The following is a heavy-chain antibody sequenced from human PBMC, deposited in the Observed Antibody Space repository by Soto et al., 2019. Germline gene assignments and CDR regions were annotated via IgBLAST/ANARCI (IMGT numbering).Heavy chain of an antibody. CDR1: GGTFSSYT. D-gene: IGHD5-12*01. J-gene: IGHJ2*01. CDR2: IIPIFGTA. V-gene: IGHV1-69*12. CDR3: ARGNHRWLQVWYFDL. Sequence: QVQLVQSGAEVKKPGSSVTVSCKASGGTFSSYTISWVRQDPGQGLEWMGGIIPIFGTANYAQKFQGRVTITAAESTSTAYMELSSLRSDDTAVYYCARGNHRWLQVWYFDLWGRGTLVTVSS.